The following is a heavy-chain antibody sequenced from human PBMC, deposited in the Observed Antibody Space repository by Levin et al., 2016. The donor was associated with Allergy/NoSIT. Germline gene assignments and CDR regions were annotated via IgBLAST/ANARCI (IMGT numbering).Heavy chain of an antibody. CDR1: GFSLSTIGVS. V-gene: IGHV2-5*02. J-gene: IGHJ4*02. Sequence: SGPTLVKPTQTLTLTCSFSGFSLSTIGVSVGWIRQSPGKAPEWLALVYWDDDKRYRPSLKNRLFITADTSKNQVALTMTNMDPVDTAIYYCAHRGEDGYYFDYWGPGTLVTVSS. CDR3: AHRGEDGYYFDY. D-gene: IGHD2-15*01. CDR2: VYWDDDK.